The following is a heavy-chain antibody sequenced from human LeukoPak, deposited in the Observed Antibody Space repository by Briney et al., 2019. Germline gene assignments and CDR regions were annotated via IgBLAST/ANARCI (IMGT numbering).Heavy chain of an antibody. CDR1: GGSFSGYY. V-gene: IGHV4-34*01. CDR2: INHSGST. J-gene: IGHJ4*02. CDR3: ARDWGGGSGAGVDC. Sequence: PSETLSLTCAVYGGSFSGYYWSWIRQPPGKGLEWIGEINHSGSTNYNPSLKSRVTISVDTSKNQFSLKLSSVTAADTAVYYCARDWGGGSGAGVDCWGQGTLVTVSS. D-gene: IGHD3-10*01.